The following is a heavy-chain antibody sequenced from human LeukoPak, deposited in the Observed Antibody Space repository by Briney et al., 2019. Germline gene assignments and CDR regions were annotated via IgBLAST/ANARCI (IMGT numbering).Heavy chain of an antibody. CDR2: INSDGSST. CDR3: ARDFWHL. D-gene: IGHD2/OR15-2a*01. CDR1: GFSFSSYW. V-gene: IGHV3-74*01. Sequence: GGSLRLSCAASGFSFSSYWTHWVRQVPGEGLVWVSRINSDGSSTSYADSVKGRFTISRDNAKNTLYLQMNSLRAEDTAIYYCARDFWHLWGQGTLVTVSS. J-gene: IGHJ5*02.